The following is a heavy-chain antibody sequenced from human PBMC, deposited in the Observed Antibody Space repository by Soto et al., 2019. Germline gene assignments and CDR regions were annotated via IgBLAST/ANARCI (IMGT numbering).Heavy chain of an antibody. J-gene: IGHJ6*02. CDR2: IIPMFGTV. CDR3: AREIESYGMDV. V-gene: IGHV1-69*01. Sequence: QVQLVQSGAEVKKPGSSVKVSCKASGGTFSNFAISWVRQAPGQGLEWMGGIIPMFGTVNYAQKFQGRVTITADESTSTSYMELSSLISNDTAVYYCAREIESYGMDVWGQGTTVTVS. CDR1: GGTFSNFA.